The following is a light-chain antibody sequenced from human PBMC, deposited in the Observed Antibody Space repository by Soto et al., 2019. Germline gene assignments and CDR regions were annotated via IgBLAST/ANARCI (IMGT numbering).Light chain of an antibody. J-gene: IGLJ1*01. CDR2: EVS. Sequence: QSALTQPASVSGSPGQLITISCTGTSSDVGGYNYVSWYQQHPGKAPKLIIYEVSNRPSGVSIRFSGSKSGNTASLTISGLQAEDEADYYCNSYTSKSTGVFGTGTKVTVL. CDR1: SSDVGGYNY. CDR3: NSYTSKSTGV. V-gene: IGLV2-14*01.